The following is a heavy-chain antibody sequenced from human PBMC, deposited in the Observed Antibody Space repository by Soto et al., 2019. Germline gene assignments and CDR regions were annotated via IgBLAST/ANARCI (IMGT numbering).Heavy chain of an antibody. J-gene: IGHJ4*02. D-gene: IGHD3-22*01. CDR3: ARQIYDSDTGPNFQYYFDS. V-gene: IGHV5-10-1*01. Sequence: PGESLKISCKGSGFSFAGYWITWVRQKPGKGLEWMGRIDPSDSQTYYSPSFRGHVTISATKSITTVFLQWSSLRASDTAMYYCARQIYDSDTGPNFQYYFDSWGQGTPVTVSS. CDR2: IDPSDSQT. CDR1: GFSFAGYW.